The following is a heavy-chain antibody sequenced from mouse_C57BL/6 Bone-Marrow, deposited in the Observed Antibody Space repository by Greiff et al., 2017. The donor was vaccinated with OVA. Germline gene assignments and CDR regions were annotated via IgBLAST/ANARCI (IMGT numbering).Heavy chain of an antibody. CDR2: IDPENGDT. Sequence: EVQLQESGAELVRPGASVKLSCTASGFNIKDDYMHWVKQRPEQGLEWIGWIDPENGDTEYASKFQGKATITADTSSNTAYLQLSSLTSEDTAVYYCTHCYGSSYPAWFAYWGQGTLVTVSA. CDR3: THCYGSSYPAWFAY. J-gene: IGHJ3*01. V-gene: IGHV14-4*01. D-gene: IGHD1-1*01. CDR1: GFNIKDDY.